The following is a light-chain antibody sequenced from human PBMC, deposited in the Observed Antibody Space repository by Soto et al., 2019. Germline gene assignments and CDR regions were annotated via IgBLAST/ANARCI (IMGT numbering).Light chain of an antibody. CDR2: DVS. J-gene: IGLJ1*01. CDR1: SSDVGGYNY. V-gene: IGLV2-14*01. Sequence: QSALTQPASVSGSPGQSITISCTGTSSDVGGYNYVSWYQQHPGKAPKIMIYDVSNRPSGVSNRFSGSKSGNTASLTISGLKSEDEADYYCSSYTRSSTLYVFGTGTKLTVL. CDR3: SSYTRSSTLYV.